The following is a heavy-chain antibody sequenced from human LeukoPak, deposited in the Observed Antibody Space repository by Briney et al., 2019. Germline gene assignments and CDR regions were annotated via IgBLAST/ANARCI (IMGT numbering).Heavy chain of an antibody. CDR3: ARDIWGSGCHPCGYFDY. V-gene: IGHV3-30-3*01. J-gene: IGHJ4*02. D-gene: IGHD6-19*01. CDR1: GFTFSSYA. CDR2: ISYDGSNK. Sequence: PGRSLRLSCAASGFTFSSYAMHWVRQAPGKGLEWVAVISYDGSNKYYADSVKGRFTISRDNSKNTLYLQMNSLRAEDTAVYYCARDIWGSGCHPCGYFDYWGQGTLVTVSS.